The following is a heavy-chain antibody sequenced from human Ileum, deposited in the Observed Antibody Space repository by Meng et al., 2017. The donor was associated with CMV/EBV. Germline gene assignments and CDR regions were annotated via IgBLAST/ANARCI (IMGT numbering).Heavy chain of an antibody. V-gene: IGHV4-34*01. CDR2: INHSGST. D-gene: IGHD3-10*01. J-gene: IGHJ5*02. CDR3: ARGPVSYQYGSGFSGLGP. Sequence: SFSGYYWSWIRQSPGKGLEYIGEINHSGSTDYNPSLKSRVTLSVDTSKKQVSLKMTSMTAADTAAYYCARGPVSYQYGSGFSGLGPWGQGTLVTVSS. CDR1: SFSGYY.